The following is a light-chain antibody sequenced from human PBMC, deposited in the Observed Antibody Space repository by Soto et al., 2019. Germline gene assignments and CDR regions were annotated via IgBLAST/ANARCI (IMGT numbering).Light chain of an antibody. J-gene: IGKJ4*01. V-gene: IGKV1-9*01. CDR2: AAS. Sequence: IQLTQSPSSLSASVGDRVTITCRASQEIAIYLAWYQQKPGEAPKLLIYAASTLYGGVPSRFSGSGSGTDFALTITSLHAEDFATYYCQQLRMYPSTFGGGTKVEIK. CDR3: QQLRMYPST. CDR1: QEIAIY.